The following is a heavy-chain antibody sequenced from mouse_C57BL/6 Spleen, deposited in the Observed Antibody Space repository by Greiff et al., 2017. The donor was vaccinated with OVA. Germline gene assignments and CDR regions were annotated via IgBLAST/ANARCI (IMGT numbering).Heavy chain of an antibody. Sequence: EVMLVESGGGLVKPGGSLKLSCAASGFTFSSYAMSWVRQTPEKRLEWVATISDGGSYTYYPDNVKGRFTISRDNAKNNLYLQMSHLKSEDTAMYYCARREYDGGYFDYWGQGTTLTVSS. V-gene: IGHV5-4*03. CDR3: ARREYDGGYFDY. J-gene: IGHJ2*01. CDR2: ISDGGSYT. D-gene: IGHD2-14*01. CDR1: GFTFSSYA.